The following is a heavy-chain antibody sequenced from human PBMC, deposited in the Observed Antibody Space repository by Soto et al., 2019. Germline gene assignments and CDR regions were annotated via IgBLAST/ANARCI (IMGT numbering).Heavy chain of an antibody. V-gene: IGHV3-21*01. J-gene: IGHJ5*02. Sequence: PRGSLRLSCAASGFTFSSYSMNWVRQAPGKGLEWVSAISGSGGSTYYADSVKGRFTISRDNAKNSLHLQMNSLRADDTAVYYCTRDASRDSSARGWFDPWGPGTLVTVSS. CDR3: TRDASRDSSARGWFDP. D-gene: IGHD6-13*01. CDR2: ISGSGGST. CDR1: GFTFSSYS.